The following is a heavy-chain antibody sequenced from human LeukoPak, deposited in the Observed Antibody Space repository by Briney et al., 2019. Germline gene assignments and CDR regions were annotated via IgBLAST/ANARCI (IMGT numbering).Heavy chain of an antibody. CDR2: VHYGGST. D-gene: IGHD5-18*01. CDR1: GASISSQY. J-gene: IGHJ4*02. Sequence: SETLSLTCTVSGASISSQYWSRIRQSPGKGLEWIGNVHYGGSTNYNPSFSSRVAISMLPSENQFSLMLSFVTSADTALYYCARSEGGGYSAQLEYWGQGTLVTVSS. CDR3: ARSEGGGYSAQLEY. V-gene: IGHV4-59*11.